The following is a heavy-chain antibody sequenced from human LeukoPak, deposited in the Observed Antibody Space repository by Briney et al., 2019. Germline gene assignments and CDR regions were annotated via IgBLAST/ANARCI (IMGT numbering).Heavy chain of an antibody. V-gene: IGHV1-69*05. Sequence: SVKVSCKASGGTFSSYAISWVRQAPGQGLEWMGGIIPIFGTANYAQKFQGRVTITTDESTSTAYMELSSLRSEDTAVYYCARADYYGSSMDVWGQGTTVTVSS. D-gene: IGHD3-10*01. CDR2: IIPIFGTA. CDR1: GGTFSSYA. J-gene: IGHJ6*02. CDR3: ARADYYGSSMDV.